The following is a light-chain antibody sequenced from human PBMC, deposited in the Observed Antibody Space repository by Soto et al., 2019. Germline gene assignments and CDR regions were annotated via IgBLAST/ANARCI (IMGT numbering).Light chain of an antibody. Sequence: AIQMTQSPSSLSATVGDRVTITCRASQGIRSDLAWYQKKSGKAPKLLIYAASSLQSGVPSRFSGSGFGSDFTLTLSSLQLEDFATYYCLQDYGYPRTFGQGTSVEI. CDR2: AAS. J-gene: IGKJ1*01. CDR3: LQDYGYPRT. CDR1: QGIRSD. V-gene: IGKV1-6*01.